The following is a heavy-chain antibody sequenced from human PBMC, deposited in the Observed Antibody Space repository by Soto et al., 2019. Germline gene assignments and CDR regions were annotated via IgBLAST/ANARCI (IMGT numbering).Heavy chain of an antibody. D-gene: IGHD2-21*01. CDR3: AREGYGGESPFDY. Sequence: PGGSLRLSCAASGFTFRSHGMHWVRQAPGKGLEWVAVIWYDGSNKYYADSVKGRFTISRDNSKNTLSLQMNSLRAEDTAVYYCAREGYGGESPFDYWGQGTLVTV. J-gene: IGHJ4*02. CDR2: IWYDGSNK. V-gene: IGHV3-33*01. CDR1: GFTFRSHG.